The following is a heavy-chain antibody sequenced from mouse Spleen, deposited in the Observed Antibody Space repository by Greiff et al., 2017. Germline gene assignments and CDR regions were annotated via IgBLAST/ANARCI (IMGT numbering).Heavy chain of an antibody. CDR3: ARVARATAMDY. Sequence: EVQRVESGGGLVKPGGSLKLSCAASGFTFSDYGMHWVRQAPEKGLEWVAYISSGSSTIYYADTVKGLFTISRDNAKNTLFLQMTSLRSEDTAMYYCARVARATAMDYWGQGTSVTVSS. D-gene: IGHD3-1*01. CDR2: ISSGSSTI. CDR1: GFTFSDYG. J-gene: IGHJ4*01. V-gene: IGHV5-17*01.